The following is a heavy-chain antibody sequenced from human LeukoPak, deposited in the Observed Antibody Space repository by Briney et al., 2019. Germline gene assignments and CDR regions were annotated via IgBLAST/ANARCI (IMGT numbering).Heavy chain of an antibody. D-gene: IGHD3-16*01. V-gene: IGHV4-59*01. J-gene: IGHJ3*02. CDR2: IYYSGST. CDR3: AGWRGRGNAFDI. Sequence: SETLSLTCTVSGGSIGSYYWSWIRQPPGKGLEWIGYIYYSGSTNYNPSLKSRVTISVDTSKNQFSLKLSSVTAADTAVYYCAGWRGRGNAFDIWGQGTMVTVSS. CDR1: GGSIGSYY.